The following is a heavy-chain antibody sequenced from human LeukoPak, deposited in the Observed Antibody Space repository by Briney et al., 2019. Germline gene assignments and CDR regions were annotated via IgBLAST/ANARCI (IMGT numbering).Heavy chain of an antibody. J-gene: IGHJ4*02. CDR1: GGSFSGYY. V-gene: IGHV4-34*01. CDR2: INHSGST. D-gene: IGHD3-22*01. CDR3: ARVSRYDSSGYWSLLFDY. Sequence: NPSETLSLTCAVYGGSFSGYYWSWIRQPPGEGMERIGEINHSGSTNYNPSLKSRVTISVDTSKNQFSLKLSSVTAADTAVYYCARVSRYDSSGYWSLLFDYWGQGTLVTVSS.